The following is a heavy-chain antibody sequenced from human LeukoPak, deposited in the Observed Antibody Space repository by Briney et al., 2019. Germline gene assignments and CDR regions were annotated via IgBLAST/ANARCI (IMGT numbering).Heavy chain of an antibody. CDR2: INPNTGDT. Sequence: ASVKVTCKASGYTFTDYYMHWVRQAPGQGFEWMGWINPNTGDTNYAQKFQGWVTMTRDTSINTAYMELSRLKFDDTAVYYCARDPALYYYGPPFDPWGQGTLVTVTS. CDR3: ARDPALYYYGPPFDP. V-gene: IGHV1-2*04. J-gene: IGHJ5*02. D-gene: IGHD3-10*01. CDR1: GYTFTDYY.